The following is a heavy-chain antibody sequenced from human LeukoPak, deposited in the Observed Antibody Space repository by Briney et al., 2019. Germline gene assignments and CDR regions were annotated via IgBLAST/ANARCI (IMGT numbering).Heavy chain of an antibody. CDR1: GGSISSYY. V-gene: IGHV4-59*01. J-gene: IGHJ6*03. D-gene: IGHD6-13*01. Sequence: SETLSLTCTVSGGSISSYYWSWIRQSPGKGLEWIGYIYYSGSTIYNPSLKSRVTISVDTSKNQFSLKLSSVTAADTAVYYCARMMYSSSWEYYYYYYMDVWGKGTTVTVSS. CDR3: ARMMYSSSWEYYYYYYMDV. CDR2: IYYSGST.